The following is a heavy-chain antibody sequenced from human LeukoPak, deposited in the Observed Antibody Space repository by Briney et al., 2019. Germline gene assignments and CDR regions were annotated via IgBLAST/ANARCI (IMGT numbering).Heavy chain of an antibody. V-gene: IGHV3-20*04. CDR3: AREAYSSGWYARGDWFDP. Sequence: PGGSLRLSCAASGFTFDDYGMSWVRHAPGKGLEWVSGINWNGGSTGYADSVKGRFTISRDNAKNSLYLQMNSLRAEDTALYYCAREAYSSGWYARGDWFDPGGQGTLVTVSA. J-gene: IGHJ5*02. D-gene: IGHD6-19*01. CDR1: GFTFDDYG. CDR2: INWNGGST.